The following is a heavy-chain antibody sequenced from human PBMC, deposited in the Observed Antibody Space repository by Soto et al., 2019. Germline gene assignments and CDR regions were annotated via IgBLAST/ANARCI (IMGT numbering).Heavy chain of an antibody. D-gene: IGHD6-13*01. CDR1: GSTITAYG. V-gene: IGHV1-18*01. CDR2: ISSHNGNT. Sequence: QVQLVQSGDEVKQPGASVKVSCKASGSTITAYGISWVRQAPGQGLEWMAWISSHNGNTYYAQNLQGRVTMTTDTSTSTVYMELRSLRSDDTAVSYCASSSIAAAGPFDYWGQGALVTVSS. J-gene: IGHJ4*02. CDR3: ASSSIAAAGPFDY.